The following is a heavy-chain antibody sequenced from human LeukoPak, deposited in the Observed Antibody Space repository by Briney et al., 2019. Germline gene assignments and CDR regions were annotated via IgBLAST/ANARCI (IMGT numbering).Heavy chain of an antibody. CDR3: AKAPGATGSHYYYYGMDV. D-gene: IGHD1-1*01. CDR2: ISGSGGST. V-gene: IGHV3-23*01. Sequence: GRSLRLSCAASGFTFSSYAMSWVRQAPGKGLDWVSAISGSGGSTYYADSVKGRFTISRDNSKNTLYLQMNSLRAEDTAVYYCAKAPGATGSHYYYYGMDVWGQGTTVTVSS. J-gene: IGHJ6*02. CDR1: GFTFSSYA.